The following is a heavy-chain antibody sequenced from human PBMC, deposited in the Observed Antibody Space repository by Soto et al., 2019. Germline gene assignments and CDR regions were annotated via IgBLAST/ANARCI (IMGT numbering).Heavy chain of an antibody. V-gene: IGHV1-2*04. Sequence: ASVKVSCKASGYTFTGYYMHWVRQAPGQGLEWMGWINPNSGGTNYAQKFQGWVTMTRDTSISTAYMELSRLRPDDTAVYYCAREYYYGSGSSRGFDYWGQGTLVTVSS. CDR3: AREYYYGSGSSRGFDY. D-gene: IGHD3-10*01. CDR2: INPNSGGT. CDR1: GYTFTGYY. J-gene: IGHJ4*02.